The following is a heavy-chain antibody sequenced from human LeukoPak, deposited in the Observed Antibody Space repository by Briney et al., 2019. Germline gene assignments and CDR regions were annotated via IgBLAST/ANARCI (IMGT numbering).Heavy chain of an antibody. CDR2: INPFGGST. CDR1: GYIFTNYY. J-gene: IGHJ5*02. CDR3: ARGNLYDSSGGYSYSNWIDT. Sequence: GASVKVSCKASGYIFTNYYMHWVRQAPGQGLEWMGIINPFGGSTNYAQKFQGRVTMTRETSTSTVYMELSSLRSEDTAVYYCARGNLYDSSGGYSYSNWIDTWGQGTLVTVSS. V-gene: IGHV1-46*01. D-gene: IGHD3-22*01.